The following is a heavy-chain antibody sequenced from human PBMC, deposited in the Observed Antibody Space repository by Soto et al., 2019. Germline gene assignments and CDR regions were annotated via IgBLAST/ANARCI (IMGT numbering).Heavy chain of an antibody. CDR3: ARSGITMIGDAFDI. V-gene: IGHV3-21*01. D-gene: IGHD3-22*01. J-gene: IGHJ3*02. Sequence: GGSLRLSCAASGFTFSSYSMNWVRQAPGKGLEWVSSISSSSSYIYYADSVKGRFTISRDNAKNSLYLQMNSLRAEDTAVYYCARSGITMIGDAFDIWGQGTMVTV. CDR1: GFTFSSYS. CDR2: ISSSSSYI.